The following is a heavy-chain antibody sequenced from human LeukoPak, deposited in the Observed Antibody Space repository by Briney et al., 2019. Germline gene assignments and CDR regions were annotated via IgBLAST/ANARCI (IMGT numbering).Heavy chain of an antibody. V-gene: IGHV3-48*03. Sequence: PGGSLRLSCAGSGFTFSSYEMNWVRQAPGKGLEWVSYISSSGSTVYYADSVKGRFTISRDNAKNSLYLQMNSLRAEDTAVYYCARDLTGGYSYGDYWGQGTLVTVSS. CDR3: ARDLTGGYSYGDY. CDR2: ISSSGSTV. CDR1: GFTFSSYE. J-gene: IGHJ4*02. D-gene: IGHD5-18*01.